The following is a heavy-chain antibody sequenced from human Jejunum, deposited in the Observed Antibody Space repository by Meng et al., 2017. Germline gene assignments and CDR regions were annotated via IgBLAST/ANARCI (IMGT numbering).Heavy chain of an antibody. J-gene: IGHJ4*02. CDR2: IYYSGST. D-gene: IGHD6-13*01. CDR3: ARGPIATAGTAVDY. CDR1: GGSISSNDYY. Sequence: QVQLQESGLGLVKPSQTLSLTCPASGGSISSNDYYWSWIRQPPGKGLEWIGYIYYSGSTYYSPSLKSRVTISVDTSANQFSLKLNSVTAADTAVYYCARGPIATAGTAVDYWGQGTLVTVSS. V-gene: IGHV4-30-4*01.